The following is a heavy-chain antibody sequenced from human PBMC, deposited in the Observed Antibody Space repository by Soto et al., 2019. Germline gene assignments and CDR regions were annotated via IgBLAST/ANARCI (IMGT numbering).Heavy chain of an antibody. CDR3: VRARGLTYYDFWSGTNYFDY. D-gene: IGHD3-3*01. V-gene: IGHV1-3*01. J-gene: IGHJ4*02. CDR1: GYTFTSYA. CDR2: INAGNGNT. Sequence: ASVKVSCKASGYTFTSYAMHWVRQAPGQRLEWMGWINAGNGNTKYSQKFQGRVTITRDTSASTAYMELSSLRSEDTAVYYCVRARGLTYYDFWSGTNYFDYWGQGTLVTVSS.